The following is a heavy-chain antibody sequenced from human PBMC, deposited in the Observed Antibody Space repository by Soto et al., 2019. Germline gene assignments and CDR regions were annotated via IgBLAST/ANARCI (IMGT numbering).Heavy chain of an antibody. Sequence: EVQLLESGGDLVQPGGSLRLSCAASGFTFTSYAMSWIRQAPGKGLEWVSAITGGGDNTYYADSVKGRFTISRDNAKNTLYLQMNSLRAEDTAVYYCTQDGGSRDWLTVNWGQGTLVNVSS. V-gene: IGHV3-23*01. J-gene: IGHJ4*02. CDR1: GFTFTSYA. CDR2: ITGGGDNT. CDR3: TQDGGSRDWLTVN. D-gene: IGHD3-9*01.